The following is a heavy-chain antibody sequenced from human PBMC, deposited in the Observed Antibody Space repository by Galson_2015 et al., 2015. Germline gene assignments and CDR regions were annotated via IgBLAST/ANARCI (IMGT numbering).Heavy chain of an antibody. CDR2: IIPILGIA. Sequence: SVKVSCKASGGTFSSYTISWVRQAPGQELEWMGGIIPILGIANYAQKFQGRVTITADKSTSTAYMELSSLRSEDTAVYYCAREQREEMASITRCIDYGGQGSLLTVSS. J-gene: IGHJ4*02. CDR3: AREQREEMASITRCIDY. D-gene: IGHD5-24*01. CDR1: GGTFSSYT. V-gene: IGHV1-69*10.